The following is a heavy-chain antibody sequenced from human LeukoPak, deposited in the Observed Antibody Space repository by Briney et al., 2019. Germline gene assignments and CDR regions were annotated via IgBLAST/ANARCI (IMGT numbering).Heavy chain of an antibody. Sequence: SETLSLTFSVSGGSISSGTHSWSWIRQHPGKGLEWIGYMYHSATTYYNPTLKCRASISGDRSKNQFSLRLTSVTAADAAVYYCARGGGGNQGHFDYWGQGSLVTVSS. V-gene: IGHV4-31*02. CDR3: ARGGGGNQGHFDY. J-gene: IGHJ4*02. CDR1: GGSISSGTHS. CDR2: MYHSATT. D-gene: IGHD4-23*01.